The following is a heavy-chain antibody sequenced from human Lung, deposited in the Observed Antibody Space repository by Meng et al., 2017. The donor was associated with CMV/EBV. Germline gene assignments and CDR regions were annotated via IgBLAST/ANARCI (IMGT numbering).Heavy chain of an antibody. CDR1: GDTFSRYA. Sequence: SVXVSXKASGDTFSRYAISWVRQAPGQGLEWMGGIIPFFDTTNYAQKFQGRVTITTDESTSTAYMELSSLRSEDTAVYYCARDRTGDCSSTSCYNYYYYYGMDVWGQGTTVTVSS. J-gene: IGHJ6*02. D-gene: IGHD2-2*02. V-gene: IGHV1-69*05. CDR3: ARDRTGDCSSTSCYNYYYYYGMDV. CDR2: IIPFFDTT.